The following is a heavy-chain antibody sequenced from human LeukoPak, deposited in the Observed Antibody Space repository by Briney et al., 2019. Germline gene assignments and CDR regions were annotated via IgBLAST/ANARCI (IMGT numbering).Heavy chain of an antibody. D-gene: IGHD3-22*01. CDR2: ISGSGGST. V-gene: IGHV3-23*01. Sequence: PGGSLRLSCAASGFTFSSYGMSWVRQAPGKGLEWVSAISGSGGSTYYADSMKGRFTISRDNSKNTLYLQMNSLRAEDTAVYYCAKDSWDVSAWYYDSSGLFDYWGQGTLVTVSS. CDR1: GFTFSSYG. CDR3: AKDSWDVSAWYYDSSGLFDY. J-gene: IGHJ4*02.